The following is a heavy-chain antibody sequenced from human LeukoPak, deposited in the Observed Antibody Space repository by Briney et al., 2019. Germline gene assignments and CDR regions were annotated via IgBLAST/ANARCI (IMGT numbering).Heavy chain of an antibody. CDR1: GYSFTSYW. CDR2: IYPGDSDT. Sequence: GESLQISCQGSGYSFTSYWIGWVRQLPGKGLEWMGIIYPGDSDTRYSPSFQGQVTISANKSISTAYLQWSSLKASDTAMYYCARPAAAHFDWLLGAFDIWGQGTMVTVSS. J-gene: IGHJ3*02. D-gene: IGHD3-9*01. CDR3: ARPAAAHFDWLLGAFDI. V-gene: IGHV5-51*01.